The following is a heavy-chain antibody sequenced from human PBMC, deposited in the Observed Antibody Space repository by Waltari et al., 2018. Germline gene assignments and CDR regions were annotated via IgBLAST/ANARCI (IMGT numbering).Heavy chain of an antibody. V-gene: IGHV1-2*06. D-gene: IGHD1-26*01. CDR2: MNPKNNDP. CDR3: VTQRPWEDY. J-gene: IGHJ4*02. Sequence: QVQLVQSGAEVRKPGASVKVSCKTSGYTFTHSYIHWVRQAPGQGLEWMGRMNPKNNDPIYEKKFQCRVTMTRDTSITTAYMELSRLTSDDTALYYCVTQRPWEDYWGQGTRVTVSP. CDR1: GYTFTHSY.